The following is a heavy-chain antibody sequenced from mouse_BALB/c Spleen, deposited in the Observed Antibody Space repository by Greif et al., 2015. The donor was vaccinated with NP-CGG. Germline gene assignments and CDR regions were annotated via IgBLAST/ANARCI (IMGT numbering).Heavy chain of an antibody. CDR2: IDPANGNT. CDR3: ARSKYGNLGY. CDR1: GFNIKDTY. J-gene: IGHJ2*01. V-gene: IGHV14-3*02. Sequence: VQLKESGAELVKLGASVKLSCTASGFNIKDTYMHWVKQRPEQGLEWIGRIDPANGNTKYDPKFQGKATTTADTSSNTAYLQLSSLTSEDTAVYYCARSKYGNLGYWGQGTTLTVSS. D-gene: IGHD2-10*02.